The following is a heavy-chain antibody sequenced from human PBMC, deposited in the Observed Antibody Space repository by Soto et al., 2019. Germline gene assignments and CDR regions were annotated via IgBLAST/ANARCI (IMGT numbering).Heavy chain of an antibody. J-gene: IGHJ4*02. Sequence: GGSLRLSCEASGFTFSSYSMNWVRQAPGKGLEWVSSISSSSSYIYYADSVKGRFTISRDNAKNSLYLQMNSLGAEDTAVYYGARDPEKKEGWPRYCSGGSCYSGSYWGQGTLVTVSS. CDR2: ISSSSSYI. CDR3: ARDPEKKEGWPRYCSGGSCYSGSY. V-gene: IGHV3-21*01. D-gene: IGHD2-15*01. CDR1: GFTFSSYS.